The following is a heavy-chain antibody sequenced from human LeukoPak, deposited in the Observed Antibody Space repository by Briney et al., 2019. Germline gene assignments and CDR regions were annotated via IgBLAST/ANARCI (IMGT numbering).Heavy chain of an antibody. D-gene: IGHD6-19*01. CDR1: GYTFTSYG. J-gene: IGHJ4*02. Sequence: ASVKVSCKASGYTFTSYGISWVRQAPGQGLEWMGWISAYNGNTNYAQKLQGRVTMTTDTSTSTAYMELRSLRSDDTAVYYCARNWDGSGWYYFDYWGQGTLVTVSS. V-gene: IGHV1-18*01. CDR3: ARNWDGSGWYYFDY. CDR2: ISAYNGNT.